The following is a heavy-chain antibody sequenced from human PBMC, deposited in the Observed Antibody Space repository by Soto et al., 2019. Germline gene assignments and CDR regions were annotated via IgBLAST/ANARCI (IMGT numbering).Heavy chain of an antibody. V-gene: IGHV4-4*07. Sequence: SETLSLSGTVSGGAISSYYWSWIRQPAGKGLEWIGRIYTSGSTNYNPSLKSRVTMSVDTSKNQFSLKLSSVTAADTAVYYCARARYYYGSGSYLFADYYYYGMDVWGQGTTVTVSS. D-gene: IGHD3-10*01. J-gene: IGHJ6*02. CDR1: GGAISSYY. CDR3: ARARYYYGSGSYLFADYYYYGMDV. CDR2: IYTSGST.